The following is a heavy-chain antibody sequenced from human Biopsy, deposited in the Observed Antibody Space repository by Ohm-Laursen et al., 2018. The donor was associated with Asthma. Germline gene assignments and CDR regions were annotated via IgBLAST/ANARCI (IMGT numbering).Heavy chain of an antibody. Sequence: SVKVSCNASGGTFSRFAISWVRQAPGLGLEWMGGVSPVFGSTNIAQKFQGRVTISADIFTRTAYLEVSSLRSDDTAVYYCASPSSSREILYYYYNMDIWGQGTTVTV. V-gene: IGHV1-69*06. CDR2: VSPVFGST. J-gene: IGHJ6*02. D-gene: IGHD6-13*01. CDR3: ASPSSSREILYYYYNMDI. CDR1: GGTFSRFA.